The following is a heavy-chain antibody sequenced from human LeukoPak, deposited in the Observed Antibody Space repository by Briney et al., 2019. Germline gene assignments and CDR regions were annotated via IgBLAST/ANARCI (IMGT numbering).Heavy chain of an antibody. CDR2: ISAYNGDT. CDR3: ARVGEYCTGTSCLDY. V-gene: IGHV1-18*01. D-gene: IGHD2-2*01. J-gene: IGHJ4*02. Sequence: ASVKVSCKASGYTFTNYGISWVRQAPGQGLEWMGWISAYNGDTSYAQKLQGRVTMTTDTSTSTAYMEVRSLRSDDTAVYYCARVGEYCTGTSCLDYWGQGTLVTVSS. CDR1: GYTFTNYG.